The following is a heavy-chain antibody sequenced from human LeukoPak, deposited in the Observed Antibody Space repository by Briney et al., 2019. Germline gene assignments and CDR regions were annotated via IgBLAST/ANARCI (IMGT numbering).Heavy chain of an antibody. CDR1: GFTFSSYE. D-gene: IGHD1-26*01. J-gene: IGHJ4*02. CDR2: ISSSSNTI. V-gene: IGHV3-48*03. CDR3: ARSGGSYVDY. Sequence: PGGSLRLSCAASGFTFSSYEMNWVLQAPVKGLEWVSYISSSSNTIYYANSVKRRFTLSRDNAKNSLSLQMNSLRAEDTAVYYCARSGGSYVDYWGQGTLVTVSS.